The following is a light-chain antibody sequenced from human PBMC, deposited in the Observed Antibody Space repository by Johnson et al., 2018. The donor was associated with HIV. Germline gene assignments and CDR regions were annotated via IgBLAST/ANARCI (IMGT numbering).Light chain of an antibody. CDR3: GTWDSSLGTYV. V-gene: IGLV1-51*02. CDR1: SSNIGNNY. J-gene: IGLJ1*01. Sequence: QSVLTQPPSVSAAPGQKVTISCSGSSSNIGNNYVSWYRQLPGTAPQLLIFENNKRPSGIPDRFSGSKSGTSATLGITGLQTGDEADYYCGTWDSSLGTYVFGTGTKVTGL. CDR2: ENN.